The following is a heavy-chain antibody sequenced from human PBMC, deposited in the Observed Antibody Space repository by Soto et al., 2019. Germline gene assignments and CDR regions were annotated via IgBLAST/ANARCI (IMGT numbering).Heavy chain of an antibody. CDR3: ARDSSSWHYYYYYGMDV. CDR2: ISAYNGNT. V-gene: IGHV1-18*01. J-gene: IGHJ6*02. Sequence: ASVKVSCKASGYNFTSYGISWVRQAPGQGLEWMGWISAYNGNTNYAQKLQGRVTMTTDTSTSTAYMELRSLRSDDTAVYYCARDSSSWHYYYYYGMDVWGQGTTVTVSS. D-gene: IGHD6-13*01. CDR1: GYNFTSYG.